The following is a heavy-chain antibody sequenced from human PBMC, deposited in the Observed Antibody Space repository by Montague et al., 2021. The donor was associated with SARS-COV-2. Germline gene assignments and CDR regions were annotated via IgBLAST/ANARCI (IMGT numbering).Heavy chain of an antibody. CDR1: GASISSANDY. J-gene: IGHJ6*03. D-gene: IGHD6-19*01. CDR2: ISTSGSS. V-gene: IGHV4-61*09. Sequence: TLSLTCSVSGASISSANDYWTWIRQPAGKRLEWIGHISTSGSSSYNPSLKSRVTIILDTSKQQFSLELTSVTGADTAVYYCARDRRGMAMAGRAYYYYYMDVWGKGTTVTVSS. CDR3: ARDRRGMAMAGRAYYYYYMDV.